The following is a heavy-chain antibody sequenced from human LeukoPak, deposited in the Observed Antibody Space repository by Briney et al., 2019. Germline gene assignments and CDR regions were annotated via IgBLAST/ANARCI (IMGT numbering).Heavy chain of an antibody. CDR2: ISSSGSTI. D-gene: IGHD1-1*01. Sequence: GGSLRLSCAASGFTFSSYEMNWVRQAPGKGLEWVSYISSSGSTIYYADSVKGRFTISRDNAKNSLYLQMNSLRAEDTAVYYCARAKNDFNEAFDIWGQGTMVTVSS. CDR1: GFTFSSYE. CDR3: ARAKNDFNEAFDI. V-gene: IGHV3-48*03. J-gene: IGHJ3*02.